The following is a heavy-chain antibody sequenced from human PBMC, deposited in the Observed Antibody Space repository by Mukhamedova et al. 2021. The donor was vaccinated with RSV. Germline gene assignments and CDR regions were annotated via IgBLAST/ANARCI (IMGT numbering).Heavy chain of an antibody. Sequence: VAVISYDGSNKYYADSVKGRFTISRDNSKNTLYLQMNSLRAEDTAVYYCARAPKYCSGGSCLEWFDPWGQGTLVTVS. CDR2: ISYDGSNK. D-gene: IGHD2-15*01. J-gene: IGHJ5*02. CDR3: ARAPKYCSGGSCLEWFDP. V-gene: IGHV3-30-3*01.